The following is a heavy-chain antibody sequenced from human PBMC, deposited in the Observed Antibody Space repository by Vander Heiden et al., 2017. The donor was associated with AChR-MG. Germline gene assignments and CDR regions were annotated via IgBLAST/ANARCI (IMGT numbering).Heavy chain of an antibody. CDR2: VDFGGTT. J-gene: IGHJ4*02. CDR3: ARLHDQFLYDY. Sequence: VQLQESGPRLVKPSQAMSLTCTFPGGSINTGAYPWSWVGQFRGKGLEWIGNVDFGGTTAYNPSLTSRLTISVDTSKSQFSLRLRSVTVADSALYFCARLHDQFLYDYWGQGTLVAVSS. V-gene: IGHV4-31*03. CDR1: GGSINTGAYP. D-gene: IGHD2-2*02.